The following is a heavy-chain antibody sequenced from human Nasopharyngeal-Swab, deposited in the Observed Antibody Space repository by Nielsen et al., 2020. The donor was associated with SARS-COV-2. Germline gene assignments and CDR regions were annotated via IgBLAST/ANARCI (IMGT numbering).Heavy chain of an antibody. V-gene: IGHV4-34*12. D-gene: IGHD3-22*01. Sequence: SETLSLTCAVYGGSFSGYYWSWIRQSPGKGLEWIGEIIRSGRTTYNPSLNSRVTISLDTSKNQFSLKVTSVTAADTAVYYCARQGVPIRGWFKDYDRTADEYWGQGTLVTVSS. CDR2: IIRSGRT. CDR3: ARQGVPIRGWFKDYDRTADEY. J-gene: IGHJ4*02. CDR1: GGSFSGYY.